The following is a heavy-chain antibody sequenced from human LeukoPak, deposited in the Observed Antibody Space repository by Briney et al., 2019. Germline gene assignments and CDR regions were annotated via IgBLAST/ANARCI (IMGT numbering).Heavy chain of an antibody. CDR2: INNGGSDM. D-gene: IGHD2-21*02. J-gene: IGHJ4*01. Sequence: GGSLRLSCAASGFTFISYGMPWVRQAPGKGLVWVSRINNGGSDMSYADSVKGRFTISRDNAKNTLYLQMKSLRAEDTAVYYCARELPREVTLDYWGQGTPVTVSS. CDR1: GFTFISYG. V-gene: IGHV3-74*01. CDR3: ARELPREVTLDY.